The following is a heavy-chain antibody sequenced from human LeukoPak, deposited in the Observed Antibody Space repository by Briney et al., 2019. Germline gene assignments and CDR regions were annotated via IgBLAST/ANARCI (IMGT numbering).Heavy chain of an antibody. CDR2: IYYSGSS. J-gene: IGHJ6*02. CDR3: ARGVGSYYGSYYYYGMDV. D-gene: IGHD1-26*01. Sequence: SETLSLTCTVSGGSISSHYWSWLRQPPGKGLEWIGYIYYSGSSNYNPSLKSRVIISVDTSKNQFSLRLSSVTAADTAVYYCARGVGSYYGSYYYYGMDVWGQGTTVTVSS. V-gene: IGHV4-59*11. CDR1: GGSISSHY.